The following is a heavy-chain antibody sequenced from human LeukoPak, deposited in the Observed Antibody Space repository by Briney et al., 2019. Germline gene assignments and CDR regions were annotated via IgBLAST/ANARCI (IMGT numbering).Heavy chain of an antibody. CDR3: ARGDRRFGFDY. CDR2: IYYSGST. V-gene: IGHV4-39*07. CDR1: GGSISSYY. Sequence: PSETLSLTCTVSGGSISSYYWGWIRQPPGKGLEWIGSIYYSGSTYYNPSLKSRVTISVDTSKNQFSLKLSSVTAADTAVYYCARGDRRFGFDYWGQGTLVTVSS. D-gene: IGHD3-10*01. J-gene: IGHJ4*02.